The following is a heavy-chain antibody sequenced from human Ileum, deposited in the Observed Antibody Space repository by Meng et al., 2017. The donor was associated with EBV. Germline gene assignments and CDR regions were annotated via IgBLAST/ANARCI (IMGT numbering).Heavy chain of an antibody. CDR3: ARRYYGVPFDN. V-gene: IGHV4-39*01. Sequence: LYGAAQGLVKPWETLPLTCAVSGASISSSNRWWGWIRQPPGKGLEWVGTIYYSGSTFYNPSLKGRVTISLDTSKNQFSLKVSSVTAADTAVYYCARRYYGVPFDNWGQGTLVTVAS. J-gene: IGHJ4*02. D-gene: IGHD3-3*01. CDR1: GASISSSNRW. CDR2: IYYSGST.